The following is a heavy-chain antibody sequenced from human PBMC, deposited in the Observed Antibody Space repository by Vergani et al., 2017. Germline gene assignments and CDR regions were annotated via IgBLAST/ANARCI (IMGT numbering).Heavy chain of an antibody. CDR2: ISSSSSYI. V-gene: IGHV3-21*01. CDR3: ARVGPFTIFGPFDY. CDR1: GFTFRSYS. D-gene: IGHD3-3*01. Sequence: EVQLVESGGGLVKPGGSLRLSCAASGFTFRSYSMNWVRQAPGKGLEWVSSISSSSSYIYYADSVKGRFTISRDNAKNSLYLQMNSLRAEDTAVYYCARVGPFTIFGPFDYWGQGTLVTVSS. J-gene: IGHJ4*02.